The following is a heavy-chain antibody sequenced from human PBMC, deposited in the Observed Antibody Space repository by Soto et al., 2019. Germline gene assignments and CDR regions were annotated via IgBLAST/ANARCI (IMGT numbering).Heavy chain of an antibody. J-gene: IGHJ5*02. D-gene: IGHD6-6*01. CDR1: GFTFSSYG. CDR3: AKDSGVSSSSSLDP. Sequence: GGSLRLSCAASGFTFSSYGMHWVRQAPGKGLEWVAVISYDGSNKYYADSVKGRFTISRDNSKNTLYLQMNSLRAEDTAVYYCAKDSGVSSSSSLDPWGQGTLVTVSS. V-gene: IGHV3-30*18. CDR2: ISYDGSNK.